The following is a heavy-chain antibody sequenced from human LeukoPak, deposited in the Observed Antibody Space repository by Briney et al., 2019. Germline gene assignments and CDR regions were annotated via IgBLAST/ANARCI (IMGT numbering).Heavy chain of an antibody. Sequence: GASVEVSCKASGYTFTGYYMHWVRQAPGQGLEWMGWINPNSGGTNYAQKFQGRVTMTRDTSISTAYMELSRLRSDDTAVYYCARNGNYYYYGMDVWGQGTTVTVSS. CDR1: GYTFTGYY. V-gene: IGHV1-2*02. CDR3: ARNGNYYYYGMDV. D-gene: IGHD2-8*01. CDR2: INPNSGGT. J-gene: IGHJ6*02.